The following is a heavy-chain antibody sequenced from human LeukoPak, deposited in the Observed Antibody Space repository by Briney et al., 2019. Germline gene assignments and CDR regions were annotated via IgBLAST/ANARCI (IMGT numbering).Heavy chain of an antibody. D-gene: IGHD3-10*01. CDR3: AALSDYYGSGSYSVDY. Sequence: ASVKVSCKASGYTFTSYDINWVRQATGQGPEWMGWMNPNSGNTGYAQKFQGRVTMTRNTSISTAYMELSSLRSEDTAVYYCAALSDYYGSGSYSVDYWGQGTLVTVSS. J-gene: IGHJ4*02. CDR2: MNPNSGNT. CDR1: GYTFTSYD. V-gene: IGHV1-8*01.